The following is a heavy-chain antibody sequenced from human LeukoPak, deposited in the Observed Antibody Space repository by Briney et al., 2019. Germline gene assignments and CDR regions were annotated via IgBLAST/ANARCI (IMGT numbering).Heavy chain of an antibody. CDR1: GYSISSGYY. CDR3: ARDQNYYDSSGYYYGWFDP. CDR2: IYHSGST. D-gene: IGHD3-22*01. J-gene: IGHJ5*02. V-gene: IGHV4-38-2*02. Sequence: PSETLSLTCTVSGYSISSGYYWGWIRQPPGKGLEWIGSIYHSGSTYYNPSLKSRVTISVDTSKNQFSLKLSSVTAADTAVYYCARDQNYYDSSGYYYGWFDPWGQGTLVTVSS.